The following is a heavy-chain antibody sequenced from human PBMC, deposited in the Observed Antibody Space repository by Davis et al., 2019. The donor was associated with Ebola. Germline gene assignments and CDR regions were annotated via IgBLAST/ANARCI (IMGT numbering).Heavy chain of an antibody. CDR2: ISAYNGNT. Sequence: ASVKVSCKASGNTSNNYDINWVRQAPGQGLEWMGWISAYNGNTNYAQKLQGRVTMTTDTSTSTAYMELRSLRSDDTAVYYCARDLAVAPFDPWGQGTLVTVSS. CDR1: GNTSNNYD. V-gene: IGHV1-18*01. CDR3: ARDLAVAPFDP. J-gene: IGHJ5*02. D-gene: IGHD6-19*01.